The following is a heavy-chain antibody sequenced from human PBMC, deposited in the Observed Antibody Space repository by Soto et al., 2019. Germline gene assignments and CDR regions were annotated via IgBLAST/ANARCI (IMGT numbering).Heavy chain of an antibody. Sequence: VQLVESGGGLVKPGGSLRLSCAASDFIFSNYHINWIRQAPGKGLEWVSSISSGGEHVYYTASVNGRFTISRDKDMNSLFLQINRLRAEDTAVYYCAGSYGPADSWGHGTLVNVSS. CDR3: AGSYGPADS. V-gene: IGHV3-21*02. CDR1: DFIFSNYH. CDR2: ISSGGEHV. D-gene: IGHD3-16*01. J-gene: IGHJ5*01.